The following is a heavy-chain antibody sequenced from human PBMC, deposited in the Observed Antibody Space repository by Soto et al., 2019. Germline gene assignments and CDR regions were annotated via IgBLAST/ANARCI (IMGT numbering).Heavy chain of an antibody. D-gene: IGHD6-19*01. CDR1: GFTFSNYW. V-gene: IGHV3-74*03. J-gene: IGHJ4*02. Sequence: EVQLVESGGGLVQPGGSLRLSCAASGFTFSNYWMHWVRQAPGKGPAWVSRINGDGSSTSYADSVKGRFTISGDSTTNTLYLQMISLRVEDTAVYYCARAQWPHSFYYWGQGILVTVSS. CDR2: INGDGSST. CDR3: ARAQWPHSFYY.